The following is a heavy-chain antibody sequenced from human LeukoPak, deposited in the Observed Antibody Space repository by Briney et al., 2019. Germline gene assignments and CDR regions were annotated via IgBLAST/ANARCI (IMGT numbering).Heavy chain of an antibody. D-gene: IGHD5-18*01. V-gene: IGHV1-69*04. CDR3: ARCSGGYSYGLPLDY. Sequence: EASVKVSCKASGGTFSSYAISWVRQAPGQGLEWMGRIIPILGIANYAQKFQGRVTITADKSTSTAYMELSSLRSEDTAVYYCARCSGGYSYGLPLDYWGQGTLVTVSS. CDR1: GGTFSSYA. CDR2: IIPILGIA. J-gene: IGHJ4*02.